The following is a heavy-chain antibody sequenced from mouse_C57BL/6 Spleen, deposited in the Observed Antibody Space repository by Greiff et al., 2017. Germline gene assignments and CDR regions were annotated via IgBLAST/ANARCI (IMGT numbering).Heavy chain of an antibody. CDR2: IYPGSGST. V-gene: IGHV1-55*01. J-gene: IGHJ1*03. CDR3: ARSRFITTVVGGFDV. D-gene: IGHD1-1*01. Sequence: QVQLQQPGAELVKPGASVKMSCKASGYTFTSYWITWAKQRPGQGLEWIGDIYPGSGSTNYNEKFKSKATLTVDTSSSTAYMQLSSLTSEDSAVYYCARSRFITTVVGGFDVWGTGTTVTVSS. CDR1: GYTFTSYW.